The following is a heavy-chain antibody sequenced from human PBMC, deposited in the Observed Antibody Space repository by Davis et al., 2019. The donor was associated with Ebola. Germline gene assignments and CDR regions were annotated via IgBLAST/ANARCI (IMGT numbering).Heavy chain of an antibody. CDR3: ARGWLRSAFDQ. Sequence: HSQTLSLTCVISGDSVSGSSGAWNWIRQSPSRGLEWLGRTYYNPKWYNDYAVSVKSRITINADTSKNQLSLHLNSVTPEDTAVYYCARGWLRSAFDQWGQGTLVTVSS. V-gene: IGHV6-1*01. D-gene: IGHD5-12*01. CDR2: TYYNPKWYN. CDR1: GDSVSGSSGA. J-gene: IGHJ4*02.